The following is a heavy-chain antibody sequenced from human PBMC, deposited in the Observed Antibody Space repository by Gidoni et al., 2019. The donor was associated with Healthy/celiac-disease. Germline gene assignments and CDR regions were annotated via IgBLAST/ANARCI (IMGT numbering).Heavy chain of an antibody. Sequence: EVQLLESWGGLVQPGGSLRLSCSASGFTFSSYAMSWVRQAPGKGLEWVSAISGSGGSTYYADSVKGRFTISRDNSKNTLYLQMNSLRAEDTAVYYCAKPLYGSGSYLSPHDAFDIWGQGTMVTVSS. CDR2: ISGSGGST. CDR3: AKPLYGSGSYLSPHDAFDI. D-gene: IGHD3-10*01. V-gene: IGHV3-23*01. J-gene: IGHJ3*02. CDR1: GFTFSSYA.